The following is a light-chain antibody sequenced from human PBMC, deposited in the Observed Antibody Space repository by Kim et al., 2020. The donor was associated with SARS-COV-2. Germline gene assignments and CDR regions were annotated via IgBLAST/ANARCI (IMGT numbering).Light chain of an antibody. Sequence: VLTQPPSVSGAPGQRVTISCTGSSSNLGAGYDVNWYQQLPGTVPKLLIYANSNRPSGVPGRFSGSKSGSSASLAITGLQAEDETDYYCQSYDSSLSGYVFGTGTKVIVL. V-gene: IGLV1-40*01. J-gene: IGLJ1*01. CDR3: QSYDSSLSGYV. CDR1: SSNLGAGYD. CDR2: ANS.